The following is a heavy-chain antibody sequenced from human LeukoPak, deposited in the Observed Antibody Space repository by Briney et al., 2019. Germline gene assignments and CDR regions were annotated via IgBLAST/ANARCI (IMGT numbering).Heavy chain of an antibody. CDR2: INHSGST. CDR3: ARGPRVMVRGVIDY. Sequence: SETLSLTCAVYGGSFSGYYWSWIRQPPGKGLEWIGEINHSGSTNYNPSLKSRVTISVDTSKSQFSLKLSSVTAADTAVYYCARGPRVMVRGVIDYWGQGTLVTVSS. V-gene: IGHV4-34*01. CDR1: GGSFSGYY. D-gene: IGHD3-10*01. J-gene: IGHJ4*02.